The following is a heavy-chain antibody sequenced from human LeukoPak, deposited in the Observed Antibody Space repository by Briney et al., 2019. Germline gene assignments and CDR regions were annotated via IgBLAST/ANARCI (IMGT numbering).Heavy chain of an antibody. V-gene: IGHV3-30*18. J-gene: IGHJ4*02. CDR3: AKDRSRSWSFDY. CDR2: MSYDGSNK. CDR1: GFTFSSNG. D-gene: IGHD6-13*01. Sequence: GGSPRLSCAASGFTFSSNGMHWVRQAPGKGLEWVAVMSYDGSNKYYADSVKGRFTISRDNSKNTLYLQMNSLRAEDTAVYYCAKDRSRSWSFDYWGQGTLVTVSS.